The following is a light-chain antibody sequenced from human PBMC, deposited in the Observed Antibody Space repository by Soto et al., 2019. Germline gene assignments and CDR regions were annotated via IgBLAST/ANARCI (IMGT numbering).Light chain of an antibody. Sequence: DIQLTQSPSFLSASVGDRVTITCRASQGISSYLAWYQQKPDKAPKLLIYAASTLQSGVASRCSGSGSGTEFTLTISSLQPEDFATYYCQQLNSYPLTFGGGTRVEIK. CDR2: AAS. V-gene: IGKV1-9*01. J-gene: IGKJ4*01. CDR3: QQLNSYPLT. CDR1: QGISSY.